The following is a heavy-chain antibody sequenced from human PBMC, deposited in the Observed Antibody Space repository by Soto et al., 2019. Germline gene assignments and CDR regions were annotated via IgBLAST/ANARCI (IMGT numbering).Heavy chain of an antibody. CDR1: GYTLNSYC. V-gene: IGHV1-18*01. J-gene: IGHJ5*02. CDR2: ISAYNGNT. D-gene: IGHD2-2*02. CDR3: ARAPPIVVVPAAIDWFDP. Sequence: DSLKGSCKASGYTLNSYCLSCVRQSPLQWLEWMGWISAYNGNTTYAQKLQGRVTMTTDTSTSTAYMELRSLRSDDTAVYYCARAPPIVVVPAAIDWFDPWGQGTLVTVSS.